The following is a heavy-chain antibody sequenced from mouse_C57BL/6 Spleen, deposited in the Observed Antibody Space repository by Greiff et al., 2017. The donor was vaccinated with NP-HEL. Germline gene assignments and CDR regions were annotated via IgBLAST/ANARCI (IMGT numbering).Heavy chain of an antibody. J-gene: IGHJ4*01. V-gene: IGHV1-76*01. Sequence: VQLVESGAELVRPGASVKLSCKASGYTFTDYYINWVKQRPGQGLEWIARIYPGSGNTYYNEKFKGKATLTAEKSSSTAYMQLSSLTSEDSAVYFCARSIYYYGSSYRPSYAMDYWGQGTSVTVSS. CDR3: ARSIYYYGSSYRPSYAMDY. D-gene: IGHD1-1*01. CDR2: IYPGSGNT. CDR1: GYTFTDYY.